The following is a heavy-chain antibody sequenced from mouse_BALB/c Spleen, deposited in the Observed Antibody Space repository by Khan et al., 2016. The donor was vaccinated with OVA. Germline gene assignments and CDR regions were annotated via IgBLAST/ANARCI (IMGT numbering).Heavy chain of an antibody. J-gene: IGHJ4*01. V-gene: IGHV3-8*02. CDR2: VTYSGNT. Sequence: EVQHKKTGPSLVKPSQTLSLTCSVTGDSITSGFWNWIRKFPGNKFEYMGYVTYSGNTYYNPSLKSRISITRDTSKSQYYLQLNSVTTEDTATYFCARSYGSWTMDYWGQGTSVTVSS. D-gene: IGHD1-1*01. CDR1: GDSITSGF. CDR3: ARSYGSWTMDY.